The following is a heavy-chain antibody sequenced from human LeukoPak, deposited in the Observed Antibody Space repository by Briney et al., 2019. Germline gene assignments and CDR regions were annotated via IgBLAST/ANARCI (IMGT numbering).Heavy chain of an antibody. CDR2: ISTRSSYI. V-gene: IGHV3-21*01. D-gene: IGHD4-17*01. Sequence: GGSLRHSCAASGFTFGSFGMNWVRQAPGKGLEWVSSISTRSSYIYYADSVKGRFTVSRDNAKSSLYLQMNSLRAEDTAVYYCARLFSYGDYGGGGDYWGQGTLVTVSS. CDR3: ARLFSYGDYGGGGDY. CDR1: GFTFGSFG. J-gene: IGHJ4*02.